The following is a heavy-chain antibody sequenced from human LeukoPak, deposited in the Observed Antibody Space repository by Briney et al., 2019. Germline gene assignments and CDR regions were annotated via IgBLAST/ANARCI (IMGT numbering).Heavy chain of an antibody. V-gene: IGHV3-23*01. J-gene: IGHJ3*01. D-gene: IGHD3-9*01. CDR1: GGSFSTYD. CDR2: ISRSGST. Sequence: GGSLTLSCAASGGSFSTYDMQWVRQAPGMGLEWVSGISRSGSTYYTDSVKGRFTISRDNSKNTLDLQMNSLRAEDTAVYYCAKGGYFDFENGGQGTMLTVSS. CDR3: AKGGYFDFEN.